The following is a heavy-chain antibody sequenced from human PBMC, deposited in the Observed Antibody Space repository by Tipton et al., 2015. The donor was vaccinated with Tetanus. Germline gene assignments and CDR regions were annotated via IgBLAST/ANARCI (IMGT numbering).Heavy chain of an antibody. J-gene: IGHJ4*02. CDR1: GGSISSYY. CDR2: IYYSGST. V-gene: IGHV4-59*01. Sequence: TLSLTCTVSGGSISSYYWSWIRQPPGKGLEWIGYIYYSGSTNYNPSLKSRVTISVDTSKNQFSLKLSSVTAADTAVYYCAREGCSSTSCYATGFDYWGQGTLVTVSS. D-gene: IGHD2-2*01. CDR3: AREGCSSTSCYATGFDY.